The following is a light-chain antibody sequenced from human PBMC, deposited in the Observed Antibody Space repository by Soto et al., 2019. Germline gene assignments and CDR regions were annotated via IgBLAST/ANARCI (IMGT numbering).Light chain of an antibody. Sequence: DIQLTQSPSTLSASVGDRVTITCRASQSLNNRLAWYQQKPGKAPKLLIYDASTLESGVSSRFSGTGSETECTLTITDLQADDFATYYCQQYDSSSPTFGQGTKLEIK. V-gene: IGKV1-5*01. CDR2: DAS. CDR1: QSLNNR. J-gene: IGKJ2*01. CDR3: QQYDSSSPT.